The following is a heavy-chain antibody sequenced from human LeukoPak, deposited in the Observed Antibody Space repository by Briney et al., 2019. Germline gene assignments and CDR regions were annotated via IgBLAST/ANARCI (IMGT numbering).Heavy chain of an antibody. CDR3: AKGGSAYYYDSSGYYYPAFDI. V-gene: IGHV3-30-3*01. CDR2: ISYDGSNK. J-gene: IGHJ3*02. CDR1: GFTFSSYA. Sequence: GGSLRLSCAASGFTFSSYAMHWVRQAPGKGLEWVAVISYDGSNKYYADSVKGRFTISRDNSKNTLYLQMNSLRAEDMALYYCAKGGSAYYYDSSGYYYPAFDIWGQGTMVTVSS. D-gene: IGHD3-22*01.